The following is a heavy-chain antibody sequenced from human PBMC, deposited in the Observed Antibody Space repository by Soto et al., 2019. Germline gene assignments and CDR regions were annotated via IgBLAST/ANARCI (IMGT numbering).Heavy chain of an antibody. CDR3: AKDLRGYIWEFDC. CDR1: GFTFSTYA. Sequence: GGSLRLSCAASGFTFSTYAMSWVRQAPGKGLEWVSAISGSGGNTYYADSVKGRFTISRDNSKNTLYLQVNSLRAEDTAVYYCAKDLRGYIWEFDCWGQGALVTVSS. J-gene: IGHJ4*02. V-gene: IGHV3-23*01. D-gene: IGHD3-16*01. CDR2: ISGSGGNT.